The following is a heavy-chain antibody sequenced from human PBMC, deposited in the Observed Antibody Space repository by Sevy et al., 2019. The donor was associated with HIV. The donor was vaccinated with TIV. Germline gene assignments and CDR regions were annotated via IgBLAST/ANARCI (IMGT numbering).Heavy chain of an antibody. CDR2: MWFDGSNT. CDR1: GFTFSTYG. V-gene: IGHV3-33*01. CDR3: ARDIYYDSSGLDY. J-gene: IGHJ4*02. Sequence: GGSLRLSCAASGFTFSTYGMHWVRQAPGKGLEWVAVMWFDGSNTYYADSVKGRFTISRDIAKNTLHLQMNSLRAEDTAVYYCARDIYYDSSGLDYWGQGTLVTVSS. D-gene: IGHD3-22*01.